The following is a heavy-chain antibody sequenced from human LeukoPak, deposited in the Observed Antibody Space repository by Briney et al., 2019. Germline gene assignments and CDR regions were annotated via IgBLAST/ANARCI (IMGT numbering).Heavy chain of an antibody. CDR1: GGSISSYY. CDR2: IYYSGST. Sequence: PSETLSLTCTVSGGSISSYYWSWIRQHPGKGLEWIGYIYYSGSTYYNPSLKSRVTISVDTSKNQFSLKLSSVTAADTAVYYCAREPVRGGHTPKPDYWGQGTLVTVSS. V-gene: IGHV4-59*06. CDR3: AREPVRGGHTPKPDY. D-gene: IGHD3-10*01. J-gene: IGHJ4*02.